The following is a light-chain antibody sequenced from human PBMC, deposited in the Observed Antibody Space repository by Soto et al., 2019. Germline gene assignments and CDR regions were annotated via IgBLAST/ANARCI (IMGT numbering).Light chain of an antibody. CDR1: SSDVGSYNL. J-gene: IGLJ2*01. CDR2: EVS. CDR3: CSYAGNSTLL. Sequence: QSALTQPASVSGSPGQSITISCTGTSSDVGSYNLVSWYQQHPGKAPKVMIYEVSKRPSGVSNRFSGSKSGNTTSLTISGLQAEDEADYYCCSYAGNSTLLFGGGTKLTVL. V-gene: IGLV2-23*02.